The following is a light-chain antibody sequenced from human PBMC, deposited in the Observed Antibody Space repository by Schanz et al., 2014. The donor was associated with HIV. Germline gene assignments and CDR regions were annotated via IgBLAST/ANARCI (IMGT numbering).Light chain of an antibody. Sequence: EIVLTQSPATLSLSPGERATLSCRASQSVSSYLAWYQQKPGQAPRLLIYDASNRATGIPPRFSGSGSGTDFTLTISSLEPEDFAVYYCQQRSNWPRSFGGGTKVESK. CDR1: QSVSSY. J-gene: IGKJ4*01. CDR2: DAS. V-gene: IGKV3-11*01. CDR3: QQRSNWPRS.